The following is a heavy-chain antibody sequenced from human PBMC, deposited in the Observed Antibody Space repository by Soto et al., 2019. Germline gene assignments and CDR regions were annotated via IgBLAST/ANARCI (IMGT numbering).Heavy chain of an antibody. CDR3: ASWLVREHGFDI. V-gene: IGHV3-53*01. J-gene: IGHJ3*02. D-gene: IGHD6-19*01. CDR1: GITVSGNKY. CDR2: LYSSAGT. Sequence: DVQLVESGGGLIQPGGSLRLSCAASGITVSGNKYMTWVRQAPGKGLEWVSALYSSAGTYYADSVKGRFTISRDNSKNNLYQSMIRVRPEYPAVYYCASWLVREHGFDIWGLGTMVTVYS.